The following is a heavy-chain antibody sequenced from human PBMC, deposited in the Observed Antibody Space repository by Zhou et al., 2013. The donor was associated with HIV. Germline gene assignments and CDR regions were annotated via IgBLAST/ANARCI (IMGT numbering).Heavy chain of an antibody. CDR1: GYPLTDLL. CDR3: ATSRLRTRYCRSTSCYRGLEY. D-gene: IGHD2-2*01. V-gene: IGHV1-24*01. CDR2: FDPDDRET. J-gene: IGHJ4*02. Sequence: QVHLVQSGPELKKPGASVKVSCKVSGYPLTDLLIHWVRLAPGSGPEWMGRFDPDDRETTYSQKFQGRVTMTGDISSDTAYMELSSLTSEDTAVYYCATSRLRTRYCRSTSCYRGLEYWGQGTLVTVSS.